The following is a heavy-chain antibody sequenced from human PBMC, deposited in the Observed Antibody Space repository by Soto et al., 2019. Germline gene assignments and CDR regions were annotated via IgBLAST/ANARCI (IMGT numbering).Heavy chain of an antibody. CDR1: GFTFSSYA. V-gene: IGHV3-23*01. CDR3: AKFEYSGYEKYYFDY. J-gene: IGHJ4*02. Sequence: GGSLRPSCAASGFTFSSYAMSWVRQAPGKGLEWVSAISGSGGSTYYADSVKGRFTISRDNSKNTLYLQMNSLRAEDTAVYYCAKFEYSGYEKYYFDYWGQGTLVTVSS. CDR2: ISGSGGST. D-gene: IGHD5-12*01.